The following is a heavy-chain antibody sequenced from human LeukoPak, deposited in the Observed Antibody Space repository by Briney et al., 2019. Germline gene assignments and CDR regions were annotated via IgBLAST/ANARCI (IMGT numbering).Heavy chain of an antibody. CDR1: GFTFSSYS. Sequence: GGSLRLSCAASGFTFSSYSMNWVRQAPGKGLEWVSYISNSGSTIYYTDSVKGRFTISRDNSKNTLYLQMNSLRAEDTAVYYCAKDGVDYYDILTGDYYYMDVWGKGTTVTVSS. CDR3: AKDGVDYYDILTGDYYYMDV. D-gene: IGHD3-9*01. CDR2: ISNSGSTI. V-gene: IGHV3-48*01. J-gene: IGHJ6*03.